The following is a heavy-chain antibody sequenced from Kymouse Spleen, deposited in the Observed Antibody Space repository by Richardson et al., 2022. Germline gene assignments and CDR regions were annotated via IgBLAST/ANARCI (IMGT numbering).Heavy chain of an antibody. D-gene: IGHD2-2*02. J-gene: IGHJ4*02. CDR1: GGSISSGGYY. V-gene: IGHV4-31*03. CDR2: IYYSGST. CDR3: ARGSIVVVPAAIPFDY. Sequence: QVQLQESGPGLVKPSQTLSLTCTVSGGSISSGGYYWSWIRQHPGKGLEWIGYIYYSGSTYYNPSLKSRVTISVDTSKNQFSLKLSSVTAADTAVYYCARGSIVVVPAAIPFDYWGQGTLVTVSS.